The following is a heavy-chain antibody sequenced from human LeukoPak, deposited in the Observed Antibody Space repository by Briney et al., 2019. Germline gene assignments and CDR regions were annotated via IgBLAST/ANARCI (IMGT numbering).Heavy chain of an antibody. Sequence: GGSLRLSCAASGFSFSTYAMYWVRQAPGKGLEWVSAICGGGGASYYADSVKGRFTISRDNSQNTLYLQMDSLRAEDTAVYYCAKVMGSTSWGYGMDVWGQGTTVTVSS. J-gene: IGHJ6*02. V-gene: IGHV3-23*01. CDR2: ICGGGGAS. CDR1: GFSFSTYA. CDR3: AKVMGSTSWGYGMDV. D-gene: IGHD2-2*01.